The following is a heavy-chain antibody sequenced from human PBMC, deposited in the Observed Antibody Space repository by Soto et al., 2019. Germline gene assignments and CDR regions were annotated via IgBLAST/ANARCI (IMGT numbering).Heavy chain of an antibody. CDR1: GGTFSSYA. CDR2: IIPIFGTA. Sequence: QVQLVQSGAEVKKPGSSVKASCKASGGTFSSYAISWVRQAPGQGLEWMGGIIPIFGTANYAQKFQGRVTITADESTSTAYTELSSLRSEDTAVYYCARHALSIAVVGYLDYWGQGTLVTVSS. J-gene: IGHJ4*02. CDR3: ARHALSIAVVGYLDY. D-gene: IGHD6-6*01. V-gene: IGHV1-69*12.